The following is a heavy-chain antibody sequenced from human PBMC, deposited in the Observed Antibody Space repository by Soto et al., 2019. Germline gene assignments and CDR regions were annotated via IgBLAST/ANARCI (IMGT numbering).Heavy chain of an antibody. CDR1: GGSISGSSYY. CDR2: IYYSGST. CDR3: ARRPSGCSGGSCYSEYYGMDV. D-gene: IGHD2-15*01. Sequence: KTSETLSLTCTVSGGSISGSSYYWVWIRQPPGKGLDWIGSIYYSGSTYYNPSLKSRVTISVDTSKNRFSLKLSSVTAADTAVYYCARRPSGCSGGSCYSEYYGMDVWGQGTTVTVSS. J-gene: IGHJ6*02. V-gene: IGHV4-39*01.